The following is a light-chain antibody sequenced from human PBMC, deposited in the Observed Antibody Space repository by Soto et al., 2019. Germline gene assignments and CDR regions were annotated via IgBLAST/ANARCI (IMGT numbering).Light chain of an antibody. CDR2: GVT. V-gene: IGLV2-14*01. Sequence: QSVLTQPSSWSGSPGQSITISCTGTISDIGAYNYVSWYQQYPGKAPKLMIYGVTNRPSGVSNRFSGSKTGNTASLTISGLQAEDEADYYCFSHRSGDSHVFRTGTKVTVL. CDR3: FSHRSGDSHV. J-gene: IGLJ1*01. CDR1: ISDIGAYNY.